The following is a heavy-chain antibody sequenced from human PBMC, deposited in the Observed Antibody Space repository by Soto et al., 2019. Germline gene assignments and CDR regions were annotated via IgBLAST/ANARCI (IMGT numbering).Heavy chain of an antibody. CDR3: EDPGLGTGRYFVPG. CDR2: ISASGGST. CDR1: GFTSSSCA. D-gene: IGHD3-9*01. J-gene: IGHJ4*02. Sequence: EVPLLDSGGGLVQPGGSLRLSCVASGFTSSSCALRWVRQAPGKGLEWVSGISASGGSTYYAASVKGRFTISRANSKNALYPQMNRLRAEDTAVYYGEDPGLGTGRYFVPGWGQGNLVTVSS. V-gene: IGHV3-23*01.